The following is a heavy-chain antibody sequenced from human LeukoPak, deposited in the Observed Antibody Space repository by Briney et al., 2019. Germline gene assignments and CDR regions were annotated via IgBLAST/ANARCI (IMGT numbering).Heavy chain of an antibody. J-gene: IGHJ6*04. Sequence: GGSLRLSCAASGFTFSSYEMNWVRQAPGKGLEWVSYISSSGSTIYHADSVKGRFTISRDNAENSLYLQMNSLRAEDTAVYYCAELGITMIGGVWGKETTVTISS. CDR2: ISSSGSTI. CDR3: AELGITMIGGV. V-gene: IGHV3-48*03. D-gene: IGHD3-10*02. CDR1: GFTFSSYE.